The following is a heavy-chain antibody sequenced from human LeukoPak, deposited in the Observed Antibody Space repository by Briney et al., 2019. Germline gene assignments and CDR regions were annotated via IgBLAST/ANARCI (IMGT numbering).Heavy chain of an antibody. CDR1: GFIFGSYG. D-gene: IGHD3-9*01. CDR2: IRYEGSNK. V-gene: IGHV3-30*02. J-gene: IGHJ4*02. CDR3: AKDHYDILTGYYIDY. Sequence: GGSLRLSCAASGFIFGSYGMHWVRQAPGKGLEWVAFIRYEGSNKYYADSVKGRFTISRDNSKNTLYLQMNSLRAEDTAVYYCAKDHYDILTGYYIDYWGQGTLVTVSS.